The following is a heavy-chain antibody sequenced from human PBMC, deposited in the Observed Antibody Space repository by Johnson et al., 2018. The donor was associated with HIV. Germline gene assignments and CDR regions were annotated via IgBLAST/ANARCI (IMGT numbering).Heavy chain of an antibody. Sequence: QVQLVESGGGLVQPGRSLRLSCAASGFTFSSYAMHWVRQAPGKGLEWVAVISNDANNKYSADSVKGRFTISRDSSKNTLYLQMSSLRAEDTAVYYCTTDFSYYDSSGYSQAFDIWGQGTMVTVSS. CDR1: GFTFSSYA. D-gene: IGHD3-22*01. V-gene: IGHV3-30*04. J-gene: IGHJ3*02. CDR2: ISNDANNK. CDR3: TTDFSYYDSSGYSQAFDI.